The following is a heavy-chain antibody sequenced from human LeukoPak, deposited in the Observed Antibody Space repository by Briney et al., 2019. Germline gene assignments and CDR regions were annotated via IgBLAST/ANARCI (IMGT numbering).Heavy chain of an antibody. J-gene: IGHJ4*02. V-gene: IGHV3-15*01. D-gene: IGHD3-9*01. CDR1: GFTFSNAW. CDR2: IKSKTDGGTT. Sequence: PGGSLRLSCAASGFTFSNAWMSWVRQAPGKGLEWVGRIKSKTDGGTTDYAAPVKGRFTISRDDSKNTLYLQMNSLKTEDTAVYYCTTEVPYYDILTGHRVGFYFDYWGQGTLVTVSS. CDR3: TTEVPYYDILTGHRVGFYFDY.